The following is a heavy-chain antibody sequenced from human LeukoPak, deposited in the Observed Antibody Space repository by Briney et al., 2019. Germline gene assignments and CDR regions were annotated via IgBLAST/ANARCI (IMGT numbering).Heavy chain of an antibody. CDR1: GGSISSYY. V-gene: IGHV4-59*01. J-gene: IGHJ5*01. Sequence: SETLSLTCTVSGGSISSYYWSWIRQPPGKGLEWIGYIYYSGSTNYNPSLTSRISISVDTSKNQFSLKLSPVTPAATAVSYFAGTTEGGYAYIYYYSASIDAWGQGTPVTISS. CDR2: IYYSGST. CDR3: AGTTEGGYAYIYYYSASIDA. D-gene: IGHD3-22*01.